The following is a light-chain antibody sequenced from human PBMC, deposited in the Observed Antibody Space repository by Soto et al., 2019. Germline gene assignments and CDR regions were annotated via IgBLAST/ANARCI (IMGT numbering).Light chain of an antibody. CDR1: QSVSSSY. V-gene: IGKV3-15*01. CDR2: GAS. CDR3: QQYYNWPRT. Sequence: EIVFTQSPCTLSLSPPERSTLSCSTSQSVSSSYLAWYQQKPGQAPRLLIYGASTRATGLPARFSGTGSGTEFALTINSLQAEDSAVYYCQQYYNWPRTFGQGTRLRL. J-gene: IGKJ5*01.